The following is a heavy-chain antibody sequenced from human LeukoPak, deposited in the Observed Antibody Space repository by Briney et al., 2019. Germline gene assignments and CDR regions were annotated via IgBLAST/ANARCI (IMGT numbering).Heavy chain of an antibody. CDR3: AKALRGRPADAFDI. J-gene: IGHJ3*02. D-gene: IGHD3-10*01. Sequence: QSGGSLRLSCAASGLTFSSYAMHWVRQAPGKGLEWVAVISYDGSNKYYADSVKGRFTISRDNSKNTLYLQMNSLRAEDTAVYYCAKALRGRPADAFDIWGQGTMVTVSS. V-gene: IGHV3-30*04. CDR2: ISYDGSNK. CDR1: GLTFSSYA.